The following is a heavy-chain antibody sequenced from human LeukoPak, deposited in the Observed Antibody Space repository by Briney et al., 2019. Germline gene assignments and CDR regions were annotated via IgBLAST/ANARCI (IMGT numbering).Heavy chain of an antibody. D-gene: IGHD2-2*01. CDR1: GYTFTSYG. J-gene: IGHJ4*02. Sequence: ASVKVSCKASGYTFTSYGISWVRQAPGQGLEWMGWISAYNGNTNHAQKLQGRVTMTTDTSTSTAYMELRSLRSDDTAVYYCARGGPDIVVVPAAMWYFDYWGQGTLVTVSS. CDR2: ISAYNGNT. V-gene: IGHV1-18*01. CDR3: ARGGPDIVVVPAAMWYFDY.